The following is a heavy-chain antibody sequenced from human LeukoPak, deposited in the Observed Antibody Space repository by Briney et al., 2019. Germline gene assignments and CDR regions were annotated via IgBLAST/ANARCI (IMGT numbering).Heavy chain of an antibody. D-gene: IGHD6-19*01. Sequence: PGGSLRLSCAASGFTFSTYWMHWVRQAPGKGLVWVSRISGDGSTTNYADSVKGRFSMSRDNAKNTLYLQMNSLRAEDTAVYYCAKSGFTCSGCFWFDPWGQGTLVTVSS. CDR3: AKSGFTCSGCFWFDP. V-gene: IGHV3-74*01. J-gene: IGHJ5*02. CDR1: GFTFSTYW. CDR2: ISGDGSTT.